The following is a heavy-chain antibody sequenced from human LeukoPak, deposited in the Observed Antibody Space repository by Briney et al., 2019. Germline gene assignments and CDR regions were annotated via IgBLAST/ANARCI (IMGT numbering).Heavy chain of an antibody. D-gene: IGHD6-13*01. CDR1: GFTFGDYA. V-gene: IGHV3-49*04. J-gene: IGHJ6*02. Sequence: GGSLRLSCTASGFTFGDYAMSWVRQAPGKGLEWVGFIRSKAYGGTTEYAASVKGRFTISRDDSKSIAYLQMNSLKTEDTAVYYCTRVVAAAGPGLYYYYYGMDVWGQGTTVTVSS. CDR2: IRSKAYGGTT. CDR3: TRVVAAAGPGLYYYYYGMDV.